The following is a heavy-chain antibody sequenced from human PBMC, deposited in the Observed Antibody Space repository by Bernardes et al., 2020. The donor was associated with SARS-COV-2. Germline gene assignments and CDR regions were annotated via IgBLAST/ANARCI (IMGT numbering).Heavy chain of an antibody. CDR2: ISGSGGST. CDR3: AKLDFITMIVVVITGVDY. Sequence: GSLRLSCAASGFTFSSYAMSWVRQAPGKGLEWVSAISGSGGSTYYADSVKGRFTISRDNSKNTLYLQMNSLRAEDTAVYYCAKLDFITMIVVVITGVDYWGQGTLVTVSS. D-gene: IGHD3-22*01. V-gene: IGHV3-23*01. J-gene: IGHJ4*02. CDR1: GFTFSSYA.